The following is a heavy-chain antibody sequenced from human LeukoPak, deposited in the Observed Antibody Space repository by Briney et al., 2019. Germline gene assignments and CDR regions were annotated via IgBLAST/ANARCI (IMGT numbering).Heavy chain of an antibody. J-gene: IGHJ4*02. CDR3: AKGPGSYSEPADDY. V-gene: IGHV3-30-3*01. CDR1: GFTFSSYA. Sequence: PGRSLRLSCAASGFTFSSYAMHWVRQAPGKGLEWVAVISYDGSNKYYADSVKGRFTISRDNSKNTLYLQMNSLRAEDTAVYYCAKGPGSYSEPADDYWGQGTLVTVSS. CDR2: ISYDGSNK. D-gene: IGHD1-26*01.